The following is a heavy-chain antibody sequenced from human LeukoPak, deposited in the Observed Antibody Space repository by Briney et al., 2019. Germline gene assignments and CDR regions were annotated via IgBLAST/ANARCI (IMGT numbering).Heavy chain of an antibody. J-gene: IGHJ4*02. D-gene: IGHD2-2*01. CDR2: IRYDGSNK. Sequence: GGSLRLSCAASGFTFSSYGMHWVRQALGKGLEWVAFIRYDGSNKYYADSVKGRFTISRDNSKNTLYLQMNSLRAEDTAVYYCAKGDLGYCSSTSCYGESFDYWGQGTLVTVSS. CDR1: GFTFSSYG. CDR3: AKGDLGYCSSTSCYGESFDY. V-gene: IGHV3-30*02.